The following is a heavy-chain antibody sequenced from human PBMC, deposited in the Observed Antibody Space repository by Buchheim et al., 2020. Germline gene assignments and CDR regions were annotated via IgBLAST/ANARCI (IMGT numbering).Heavy chain of an antibody. CDR1: GFTFSSYA. D-gene: IGHD2-21*02. CDR2: ISYDGSNK. Sequence: QVQLVESGGGVVQPGRSLRLSCAASGFTFSSYAMHWVRQAPGKGLEWVAVISYDGSNKYYADSVKGRFTISRDNSKNTLYLQMNSLRAEDTAVYYCARDRRHIVVVTAVSYYYYGMDVWGQGTT. V-gene: IGHV3-30*04. J-gene: IGHJ6*02. CDR3: ARDRRHIVVVTAVSYYYYGMDV.